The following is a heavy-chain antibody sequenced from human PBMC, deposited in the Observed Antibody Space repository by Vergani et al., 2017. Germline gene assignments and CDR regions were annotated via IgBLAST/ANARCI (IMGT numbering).Heavy chain of an antibody. J-gene: IGHJ4*02. Sequence: QVQLVQSGAEVKKPGASVKVSCKASGGTFSSYTISWVRQAPGQGLEWMGRIIPILGIANYAQKFQGRVTITADKSTSTAYMELSSLRSEDTAVYYCASGLGELSSIDYWGQGTLVTVSS. CDR2: IIPILGIA. D-gene: IGHD3-16*02. CDR3: ASGLGELSSIDY. V-gene: IGHV1-69*09. CDR1: GGTFSSYT.